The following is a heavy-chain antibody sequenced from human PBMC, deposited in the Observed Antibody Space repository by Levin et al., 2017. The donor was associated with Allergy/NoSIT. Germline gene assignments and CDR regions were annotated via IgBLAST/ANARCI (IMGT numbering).Heavy chain of an antibody. J-gene: IGHJ4*02. Sequence: GGSLRLSCAASGFTFSSYAMHWVRQAPGKGLEWVAVISYDGRNQYYADSVKGRFTISRDNSKNTLYLQLNSLKLEDTALHYCARDSSVGCTGGRCYTIDYWGQGTQVTVSS. CDR2: ISYDGRNQ. CDR1: GFTFSSYA. CDR3: ARDSSVGCTGGRCYTIDY. V-gene: IGHV3-30*04. D-gene: IGHD2-8*02.